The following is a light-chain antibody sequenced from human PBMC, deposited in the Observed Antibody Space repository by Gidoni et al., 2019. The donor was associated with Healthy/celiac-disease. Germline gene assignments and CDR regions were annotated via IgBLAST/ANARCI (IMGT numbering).Light chain of an antibody. CDR3: QQRSNWPT. CDR2: DAS. J-gene: IGKJ4*01. V-gene: IGKV3-11*01. CDR1: QSVSSY. Sequence: ELVLTPSPATLSLSPGERATLSCRASQSVSSYLAWYQQKPGQAPRLLIYDASNRATGIPARFSGSGSGTDFTLTISRLEPEDFAVYYCQQRSNWPTFGGGTKVEIK.